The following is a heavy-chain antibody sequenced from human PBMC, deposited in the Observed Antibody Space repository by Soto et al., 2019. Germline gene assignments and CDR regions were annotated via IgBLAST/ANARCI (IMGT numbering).Heavy chain of an antibody. Sequence: QVQLQESGPGLVKPSQTLSLTCTVSGGSISSGDYYWSWIRQPPGKGLEGIGYIYYSGTIYYNPSLKSRVTISGDTSKNQFSLKLSSVTAADTAVYYCARGELGRDYYFDYWGQGTLVTVSS. CDR1: GGSISSGDYY. CDR3: ARGELGRDYYFDY. J-gene: IGHJ4*02. D-gene: IGHD7-27*01. CDR2: IYYSGTI. V-gene: IGHV4-30-4*08.